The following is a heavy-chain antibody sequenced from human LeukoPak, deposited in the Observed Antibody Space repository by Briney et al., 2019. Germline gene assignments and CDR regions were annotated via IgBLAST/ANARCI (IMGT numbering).Heavy chain of an antibody. V-gene: IGHV4-39*01. D-gene: IGHD3-16*01. J-gene: IGHJ4*02. CDR1: GGSISSSTYC. CDR2: IYYSGTT. CDR3: VRGSTLRHYQY. Sequence: SETLSLTCTVSGGSISSSTYCWGWIRRPPGKGLEWIGSIYYSGTTYYNPSLKSRVTVSVDTSKNQFSLNLSSVTAADTAVYYCVRGSTLRHYQYWGQGTLVSVSS.